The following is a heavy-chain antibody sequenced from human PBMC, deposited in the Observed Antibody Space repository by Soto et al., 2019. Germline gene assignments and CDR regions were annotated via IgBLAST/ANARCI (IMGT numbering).Heavy chain of an antibody. D-gene: IGHD1-26*01. V-gene: IGHV3-30-3*01. J-gene: IGHJ4*02. CDR1: GFTFSPYA. CDR2: ISFDGSNK. CDR3: AKDGDRESYFFDY. Sequence: GGSLRLSCAASGFTFSPYAMHWVRQAPGKGLEWVSVISFDGSNKYYADSVKGRFTISRDNSEKKLYLQMNRLTAEDTAVYYCAKDGDRESYFFDYWGQGTLVTVSS.